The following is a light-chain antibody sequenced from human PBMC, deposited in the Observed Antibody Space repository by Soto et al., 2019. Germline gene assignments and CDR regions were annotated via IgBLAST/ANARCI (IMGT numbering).Light chain of an antibody. J-gene: IGLJ2*01. V-gene: IGLV1-44*01. CDR2: NND. CDR1: SSNIGANP. Sequence: QPVLTQPPSASGTPGQRGTISCSGSSSNIGANPINWYQQLPGTAPKLLIYNNDQRPSGVPDRFSASKSGTSASLAISGLQSEDEADYYCEAWDDSLYGAVLGGGTKLTVL. CDR3: EAWDDSLYGAV.